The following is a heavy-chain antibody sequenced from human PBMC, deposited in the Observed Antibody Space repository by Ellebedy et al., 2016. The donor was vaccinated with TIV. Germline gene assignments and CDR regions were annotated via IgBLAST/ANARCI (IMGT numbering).Heavy chain of an antibody. J-gene: IGHJ4*02. CDR1: GFTFSNYA. Sequence: PGGSLRLSCAASGFTFSNYAMHWVRQAPGKGLEWVAVISYDGSSKYYADSVEGRFTISRDDSKNTLYLQMKSLRAEDTAVYYCARDDYSYYLYYFDYWGQGTLVTVSS. D-gene: IGHD4-11*01. V-gene: IGHV3-30-3*01. CDR2: ISYDGSSK. CDR3: ARDDYSYYLYYFDY.